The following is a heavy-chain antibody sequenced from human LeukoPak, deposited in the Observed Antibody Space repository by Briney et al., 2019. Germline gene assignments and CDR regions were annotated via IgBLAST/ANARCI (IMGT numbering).Heavy chain of an antibody. V-gene: IGHV3-11*04. Sequence: GGSLRLSCAASGFTFSDYYMSWIRQAPGKGREWVSYISSSGSTIYYADSVKGRFTISRDNAKNSLYLQMNSLRAEDTAVYYCARDRPVGYSSGLRNNWFDPWGQGTLVTVSS. D-gene: IGHD6-19*01. CDR1: GFTFSDYY. J-gene: IGHJ5*02. CDR3: ARDRPVGYSSGLRNNWFDP. CDR2: ISSSGSTI.